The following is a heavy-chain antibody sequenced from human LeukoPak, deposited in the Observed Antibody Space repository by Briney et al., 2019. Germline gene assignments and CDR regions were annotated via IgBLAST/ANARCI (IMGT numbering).Heavy chain of an antibody. CDR1: GGSISSDY. CDR3: ARDQGSIWTDYYYYYGMDV. V-gene: IGHV4-59*01. D-gene: IGHD6-13*01. J-gene: IGHJ6*02. Sequence: PSKTLSLTCTVSGGSISSDYWSWSRQPPGKGLERIGYIYYSGSTNYNPSLKSRVTISVDTSKNQFSLKLSSVTAADTAVYYCARDQGSIWTDYYYYYGMDVWGQGTTVTVSS. CDR2: IYYSGST.